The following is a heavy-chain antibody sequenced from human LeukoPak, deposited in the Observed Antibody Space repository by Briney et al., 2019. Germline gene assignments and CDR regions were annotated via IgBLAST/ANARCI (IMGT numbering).Heavy chain of an antibody. J-gene: IGHJ4*02. CDR2: ISSSSSTI. V-gene: IGHV3-48*02. D-gene: IGHD3-10*01. CDR1: GFTFSSHW. Sequence: TGGSLRLSCAASGFTFSSHWMHWVRQAPGKGLEWVSYISSSSSTIYYADSVKGRFTISRDNAKNSLYLQMNSLRDEDTAVYYCAREKLGPMVRGVTLHYWGQGTLVTVSS. CDR3: AREKLGPMVRGVTLHY.